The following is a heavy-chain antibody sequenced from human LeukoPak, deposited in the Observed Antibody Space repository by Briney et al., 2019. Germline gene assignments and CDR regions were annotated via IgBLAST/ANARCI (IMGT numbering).Heavy chain of an antibody. CDR3: ARGRVSSSTWYSTYYYYFYMDV. CDR2: VDHTGST. J-gene: IGHJ6*03. V-gene: IGHV4-59*01. D-gene: IGHD1-1*01. CDR1: DDSITMYY. Sequence: SSVTLSLTCSVSDDSITMYYWTWIRQPPGKGLEWIGYVDHTGSTNFNPSLNGRVSISRDTTKNLFSLRLRSVTAADTAVYFCARGRVSSSTWYSTYYYYFYMDVWGKGTTVTVSS.